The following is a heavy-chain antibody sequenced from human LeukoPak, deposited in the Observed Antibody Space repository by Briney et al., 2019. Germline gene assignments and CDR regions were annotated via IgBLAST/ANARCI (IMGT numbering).Heavy chain of an antibody. CDR3: ARVRIRFVATIALNFDY. CDR1: GFTFSSYW. J-gene: IGHJ4*02. D-gene: IGHD5-12*01. CDR2: IKQDGSEK. V-gene: IGHV3-7*01. Sequence: PGGSLRLSCAASGFTFSSYWMSWVRQAPGKGLEWVANIKQDGSEKYYVDSVKGRFTISRDNAKNSLYLQMNSLRAEDTAVYYCARVRIRFVATIALNFDYWGQGTLVTVSS.